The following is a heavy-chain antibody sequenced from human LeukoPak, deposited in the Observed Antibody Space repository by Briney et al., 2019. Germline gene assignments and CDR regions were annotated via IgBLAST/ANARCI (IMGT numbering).Heavy chain of an antibody. CDR2: INPNSGGT. CDR3: ARDRTTVTTCWFDP. CDR1: GYTFTGYY. Sequence: SVKVSCKASGYTFTGYYMHWVRQAPGQGLEWMGWINPNSGGTNYAQKFQGRVTMTRDTSISTAYMELSRLRSDDTAVYYCARDRTTVTTCWFDPWGQGTLVTVSS. V-gene: IGHV1-2*02. J-gene: IGHJ5*02. D-gene: IGHD4-17*01.